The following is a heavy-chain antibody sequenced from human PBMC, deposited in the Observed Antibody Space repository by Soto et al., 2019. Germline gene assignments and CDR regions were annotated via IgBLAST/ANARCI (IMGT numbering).Heavy chain of an antibody. CDR3: ARGVLGYCTNGVCYGDAFDI. V-gene: IGHV3-21*01. D-gene: IGHD2-8*01. J-gene: IGHJ3*02. Sequence: PGGSLRLSCAASGFTFSSYSMNWVRQAPGKGLEWVSSISSSSSYIYYADSVKGRFTISRDNAKNSLYLQMNSLRAEDTAVYYCARGVLGYCTNGVCYGDAFDIWGQGTMVTVSS. CDR1: GFTFSSYS. CDR2: ISSSSSYI.